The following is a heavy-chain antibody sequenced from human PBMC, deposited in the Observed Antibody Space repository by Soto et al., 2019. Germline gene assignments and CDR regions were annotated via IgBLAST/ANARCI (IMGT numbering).Heavy chain of an antibody. CDR1: GYSFTSYG. Sequence: ASVKVSCKASGYSFTSYGFSWVRQAPGQGLDWMGWISAYNGNTNYAQKLQGRVTMTTDTSTRTAYMELRSLRSDDTAVYYCARIRNYKMYEAFDIWGQGTMVTVSS. D-gene: IGHD1-7*01. CDR3: ARIRNYKMYEAFDI. J-gene: IGHJ3*02. V-gene: IGHV1-18*01. CDR2: ISAYNGNT.